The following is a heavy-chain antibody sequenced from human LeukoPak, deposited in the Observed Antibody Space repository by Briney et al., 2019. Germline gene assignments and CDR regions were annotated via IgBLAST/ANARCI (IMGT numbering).Heavy chain of an antibody. V-gene: IGHV4-4*02. CDR1: GGSITNTNY. Sequence: NSSETLSLTCGVSGGSITNTNYWTWVRQPPGKGLEWIGEVNLQGSTNYNPSLMGQVAISVDTSENHISLQLTSVTAADTAVYYCAREGGPYRPLDYSGQGTLVTVSS. CDR3: AREGGPYRPLDY. J-gene: IGHJ4*02. CDR2: VNLQGST.